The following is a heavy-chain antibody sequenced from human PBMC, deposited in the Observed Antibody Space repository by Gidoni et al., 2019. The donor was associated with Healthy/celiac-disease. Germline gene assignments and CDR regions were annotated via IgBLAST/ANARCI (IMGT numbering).Heavy chain of an antibody. J-gene: IGHJ6*02. CDR2: IIHIFGTA. V-gene: IGHV1-69*01. D-gene: IGHD6-19*01. CDR3: ARVHFGAVDGPLSGMDF. Sequence: VKKPGSSVKGSCKASGGTFSSYAISWVRQSPGQGLEWMGEIIHIFGTANYAQKFQGRVKITADESTSTAYRAVSSLRSEATAVYYCARVHFGAVDGPLSGMDFWGQGTTVTVSS. CDR1: GGTFSSYA.